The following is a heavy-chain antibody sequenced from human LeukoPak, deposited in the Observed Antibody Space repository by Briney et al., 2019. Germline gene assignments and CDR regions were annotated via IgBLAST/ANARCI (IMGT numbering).Heavy chain of an antibody. CDR2: IYHSGRT. CDR1: GYSISSGYY. CDR3: ARLNQPFDY. Sequence: SETLSLTCTVSGYSISSGYYWGWIRQPPGKGLEWIGSIYHSGRTFYNPSLKSRVTISVDTSKNQFSLKLSSVTAADTAVYYCARLNQPFDYWGQGTLVTVSS. J-gene: IGHJ4*02. V-gene: IGHV4-38-2*02. D-gene: IGHD1-14*01.